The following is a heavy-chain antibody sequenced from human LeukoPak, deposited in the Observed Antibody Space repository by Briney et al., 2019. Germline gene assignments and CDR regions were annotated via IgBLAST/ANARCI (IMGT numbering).Heavy chain of an antibody. CDR2: IYYSGST. CDR1: GGSISSGDYY. Sequence: SETLSLTCTVSGGSISSGDYYWSWIRQPPGKGLEWIGYIYYSGSTYYNPSLKSRVTISVDTSKNQFSLKLSSVTAADTAVYYCARAGKYYYDSSGYSPFDYWGQGTLVTVSS. CDR3: ARAGKYYYDSSGYSPFDY. V-gene: IGHV4-30-4*01. J-gene: IGHJ4*02. D-gene: IGHD3-22*01.